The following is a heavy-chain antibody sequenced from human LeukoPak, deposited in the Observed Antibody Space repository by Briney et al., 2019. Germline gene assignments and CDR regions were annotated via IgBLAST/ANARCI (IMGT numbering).Heavy chain of an antibody. D-gene: IGHD2-15*01. CDR1: GYTFTGYY. V-gene: IGHV1-2*02. Sequence: ASVKVSCKASGYTFTGYYMHWVRQAPGQGLEWMGWINPNSGGTNYAQKFQGRVTMTRDTSISTAYMELSRLRSDDTAVYYCARERICCSGGSCYSPPYYYYYGMDVWGQGTTVTVSS. J-gene: IGHJ6*02. CDR3: ARERICCSGGSCYSPPYYYYYGMDV. CDR2: INPNSGGT.